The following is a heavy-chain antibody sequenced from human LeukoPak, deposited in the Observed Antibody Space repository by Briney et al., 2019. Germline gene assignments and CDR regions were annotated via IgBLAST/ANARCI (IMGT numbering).Heavy chain of an antibody. CDR2: ISSSSSYI. CDR3: ARDDITGTTPTFRDAFDI. Sequence: GGSLRLSCAASGFTFSSYSMNWVRQAPGKGLEWVSSISSSSSYIYYADSVKGRFTISRDNAKNSLYLQMNSLRAEDTAVYYCARDDITGTTPTFRDAFDIWGQGTMVTVSS. D-gene: IGHD1-20*01. CDR1: GFTFSSYS. V-gene: IGHV3-21*01. J-gene: IGHJ3*02.